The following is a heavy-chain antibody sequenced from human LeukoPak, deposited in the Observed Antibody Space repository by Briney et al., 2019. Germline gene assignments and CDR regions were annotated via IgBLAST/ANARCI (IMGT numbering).Heavy chain of an antibody. Sequence: SETLSLSCAVYGGSFSGYYWSWIRQPPGKGLEWIGEINHSGSTNYNPSLKSRVTISVDTSKNQFSLKLSSVTAADTAVYYCARSRGYGSGSYKDWGQGTLVTVSS. CDR3: ARSRGYGSGSYKD. CDR1: GGSFSGYY. J-gene: IGHJ4*02. V-gene: IGHV4-34*01. CDR2: INHSGST. D-gene: IGHD3-10*01.